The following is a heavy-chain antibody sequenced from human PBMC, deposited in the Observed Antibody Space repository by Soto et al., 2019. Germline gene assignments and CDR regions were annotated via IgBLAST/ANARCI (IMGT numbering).Heavy chain of an antibody. J-gene: IGHJ5*02. Sequence: SETLSLTCAVYGGSFSCYYWSWIRQPPGKGLEWIGEINHSGSTNYNPSLKSRVTISVDTSKNQFSLKLSSVTAADTAVYYCARGTRITIFGVVIMGNWFDPWGQGTLVTVSS. V-gene: IGHV4-34*01. D-gene: IGHD3-3*01. CDR3: ARGTRITIFGVVIMGNWFDP. CDR1: GGSFSCYY. CDR2: INHSGST.